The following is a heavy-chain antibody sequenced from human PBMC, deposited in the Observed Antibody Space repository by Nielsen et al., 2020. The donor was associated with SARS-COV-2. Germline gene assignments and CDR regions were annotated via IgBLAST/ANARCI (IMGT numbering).Heavy chain of an antibody. CDR3: ARDRVWGSYRGLDY. D-gene: IGHD3-16*02. J-gene: IGHJ4*02. V-gene: IGHV3-30-3*01. Sequence: VRQAPGKGLEWVAVISYDGSNKYYADSVKGRFTISRDNSKNTLYLQMNSLRAEDTAAYYCARDRVWGSYRGLDYWGQGTLVTVSS. CDR2: ISYDGSNK.